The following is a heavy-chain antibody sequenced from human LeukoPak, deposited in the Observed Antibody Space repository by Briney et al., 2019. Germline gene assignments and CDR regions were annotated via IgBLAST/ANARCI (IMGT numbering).Heavy chain of an antibody. CDR3: ARDLGGNSFDY. CDR2: IKPGSGGT. J-gene: IGHJ4*02. CDR1: GYTFSDHY. V-gene: IGHV1-2*02. Sequence: ASVKVSCKASGYTFSDHYMLWVRQAPGQGLEWIGWIKPGSGGTNYAQNFKGRVTMTRDMSISTAYMELSSLRSDDTAVYYCARDLGGNSFDYWGQGTLVTVSP. D-gene: IGHD4-23*01.